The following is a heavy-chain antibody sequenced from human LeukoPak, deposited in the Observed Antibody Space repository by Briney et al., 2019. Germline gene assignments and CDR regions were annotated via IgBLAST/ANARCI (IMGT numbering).Heavy chain of an antibody. CDR3: ARDPQTFRRDGYNYYYYYGMDV. D-gene: IGHD5-24*01. CDR2: INPQSGGT. V-gene: IGHV1-2*02. J-gene: IGHJ6*02. CDR1: GYSFTAYY. Sequence: ASVKVSCKASGYSFTAYYMHWVRQAPGEGLEWMGWINPQSGGTHYAQKFQGRVTMTRDTSISTAYMELSRLRSDDTAVYYCARDPQTFRRDGYNYYYYYGMDVWGQGTTVTVSS.